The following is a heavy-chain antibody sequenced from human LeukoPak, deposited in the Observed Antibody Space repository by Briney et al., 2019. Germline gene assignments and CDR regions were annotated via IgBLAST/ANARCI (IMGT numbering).Heavy chain of an antibody. J-gene: IGHJ5*02. D-gene: IGHD2-2*01. CDR1: GGSISSYY. CDR3: ARARDKYQLNWFDP. V-gene: IGHV4-4*07. Sequence: SETLSLTCTVSGGSISSYYWSWIRQPAGKGLEWIGRIYTSGSTNYNPSLKGRVTMSVDTSKNQFSLKLSSVTAADTAVYYCARARDKYQLNWFDPWGQGTLVTVSS. CDR2: IYTSGST.